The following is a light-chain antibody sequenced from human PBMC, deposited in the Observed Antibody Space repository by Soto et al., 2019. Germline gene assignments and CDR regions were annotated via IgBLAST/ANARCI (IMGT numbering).Light chain of an antibody. CDR1: ESIDSW. Sequence: DIQMTQSPSTLSASVGDRVTITCRASESIDSWLAWYQQKPGKPPKLLIYKASSLQSGVPSRFSGSGSGTDYTLTIRSLQPDDFATYSCQQYKSFPLTFGGGTKVEIK. J-gene: IGKJ4*01. CDR3: QQYKSFPLT. CDR2: KAS. V-gene: IGKV1-5*03.